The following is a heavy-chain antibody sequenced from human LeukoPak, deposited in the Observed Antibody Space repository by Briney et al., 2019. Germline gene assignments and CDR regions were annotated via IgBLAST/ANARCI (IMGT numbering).Heavy chain of an antibody. J-gene: IGHJ6*03. V-gene: IGHV1-69*05. CDR2: IIPIFGTA. Sequence: SVKVSCKASGGTFSSYAISWVRQAPGQGLEWMGRIIPIFGTANYAQKFQGRVTVTTDESTSTAYMELSSLRSEDTAVYYCARGPSIVVVPAATRYYYMDVWGKGTTVTVSS. CDR1: GGTFSSYA. D-gene: IGHD2-2*01. CDR3: ARGPSIVVVPAATRYYYMDV.